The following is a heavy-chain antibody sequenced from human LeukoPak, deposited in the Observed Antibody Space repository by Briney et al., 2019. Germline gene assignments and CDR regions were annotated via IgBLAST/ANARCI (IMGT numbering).Heavy chain of an antibody. V-gene: IGHV1-46*01. CDR1: GYTFTSYY. D-gene: IGHD6-19*01. CDR3: AGQWLVLNWFDP. CDR2: INPSGGST. J-gene: IGHJ5*02. Sequence: GASVKVSCKASGYTFTSYYMHWVRQAPGQGLEWMGIINPSGGSTSYAQKFQGRVTTTRDTSTSTVYMELSSLRSEDTAAYYCAGQWLVLNWFDPWGQGTLVTVSS.